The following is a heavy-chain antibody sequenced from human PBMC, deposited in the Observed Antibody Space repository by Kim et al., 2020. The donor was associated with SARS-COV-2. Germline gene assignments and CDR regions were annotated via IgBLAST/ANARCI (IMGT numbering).Heavy chain of an antibody. CDR3: AKDGGRWLRLGYFDY. V-gene: IGHV3-30*18. Sequence: GGSLRLSCAASGFTFSSYGMHWVRQAPGKGLEWVAVISYDGSNKYYADSVKGRFTISRDNSKNTLYLQMNSLRAEDTAVYYCAKDGGRWLRLGYFDYWGQGTLVTVSS. CDR1: GFTFSSYG. CDR2: ISYDGSNK. J-gene: IGHJ4*02. D-gene: IGHD5-12*01.